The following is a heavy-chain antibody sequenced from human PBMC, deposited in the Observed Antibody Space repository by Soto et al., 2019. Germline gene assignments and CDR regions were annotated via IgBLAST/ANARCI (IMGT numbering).Heavy chain of an antibody. D-gene: IGHD6-13*01. J-gene: IGHJ6*02. CDR3: ARDSQQLVPLYYYYGMDV. V-gene: IGHV4-30-4*01. Sequence: LSLTCAVYGGSFSAYYWSWIRQPPGKGLEWIGYIYYSGSTYYNPSLKSRVTISVDTSKNQFSLKLSSVTAADTAVYYCARDSQQLVPLYYYYGMDVWGQGTTVTVSS. CDR2: IYYSGST. CDR1: GGSFSAYY.